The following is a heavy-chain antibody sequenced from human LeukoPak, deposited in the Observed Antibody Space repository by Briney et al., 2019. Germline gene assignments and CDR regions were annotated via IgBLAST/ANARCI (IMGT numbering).Heavy chain of an antibody. V-gene: IGHV1-18*01. CDR1: GYTFTRYG. D-gene: IGHD3-10*01. CDR2: ISASNGNT. J-gene: IGHJ4*02. CDR3: ARVGYFYGSGSQTGGYLDY. Sequence: ASVKVSCKASGYTFTRYGISWVRQAPGQGLQWLGWISASNGNTNYAQKFRDRVTITADKSTSTAYMELSSLTFDDTAIYYCARVGYFYGSGSQTGGYLDYWGQGTLVTVSS.